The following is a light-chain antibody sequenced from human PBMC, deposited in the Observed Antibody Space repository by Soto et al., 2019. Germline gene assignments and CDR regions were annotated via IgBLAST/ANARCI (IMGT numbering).Light chain of an antibody. Sequence: EIVFALSPSNLPFSPWERATRSCGASQSVSSSYLAWYQQKPGQAPRLLIYGASSRATGIPDRFSGSGSGTDFTLTISRLEPEDFAVYYCQQYGSSGTFGQGTKVDIK. CDR2: GAS. CDR1: QSVSSSY. CDR3: QQYGSSGT. J-gene: IGKJ1*01. V-gene: IGKV3-20*01.